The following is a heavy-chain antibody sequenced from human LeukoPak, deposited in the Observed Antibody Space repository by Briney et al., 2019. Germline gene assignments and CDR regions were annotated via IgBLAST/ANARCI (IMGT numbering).Heavy chain of an antibody. CDR3: ARARDSSWDY. V-gene: IGHV3-7*03. CDR1: GFTFSSYW. J-gene: IGHJ4*02. D-gene: IGHD6-13*01. Sequence: PGGSLRLSCAASGFTFSSYWMSWVRQAPGKGLEWVANIKDDGSERYYVDSVKGRFTISRDDAKNSLYLQMNSLRAEDTAVYYCARARDSSWDYWGQGTLVTVSS. CDR2: IKDDGSER.